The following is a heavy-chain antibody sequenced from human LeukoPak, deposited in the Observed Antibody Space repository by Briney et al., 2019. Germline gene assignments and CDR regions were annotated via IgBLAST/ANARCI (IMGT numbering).Heavy chain of an antibody. J-gene: IGHJ3*02. D-gene: IGHD3-22*01. CDR3: ARGTYYYDSSGYYYDGNAFDI. CDR2: ISSSGSTI. Sequence: GGSLRLSCAASGFTFTTYGMSWVRQAPGKGLEWVSAISSSGSTIYYADSVKGRFTISRGNAKNSLYLQMNSLRAEDTAVYYCARGTYYYDSSGYYYDGNAFDIWGQGTMVTVSS. CDR1: GFTFTTYG. V-gene: IGHV3-48*04.